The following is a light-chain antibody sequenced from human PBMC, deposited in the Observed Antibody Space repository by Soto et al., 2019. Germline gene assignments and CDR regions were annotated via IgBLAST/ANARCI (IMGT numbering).Light chain of an antibody. J-gene: IGLJ3*02. CDR3: LLLFVSDDVRV. V-gene: IGLV7-46*01. Sequence: QAVVTQEPSLTVSPGGTVTLTCGSSSGPVTSGHYTYWLQQRPGQAPRTLIYDTYKKQSWTPARFSGSVLGAKAALTLSGAQPEDEAEYYCLLLFVSDDVRVFGGGTKLTVL. CDR1: SGPVTSGHY. CDR2: DTY.